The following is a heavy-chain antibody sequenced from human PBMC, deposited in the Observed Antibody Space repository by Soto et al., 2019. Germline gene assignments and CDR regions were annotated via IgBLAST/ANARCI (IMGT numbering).Heavy chain of an antibody. Sequence: ESGGGLVQPGGSLRLSCAASGFTFSSYAMSWVRQAPGKGLEWVSVLSESDDSAYYADSVKGRFTISRDNSQKTLYLQMNSLRAEDTAVYYCAKDLFLYDSSGDYAAVCYFDQWGPGILVTVSS. V-gene: IGHV3-23*01. J-gene: IGHJ4*02. CDR2: LSESDDSA. D-gene: IGHD3-22*01. CDR3: AKDLFLYDSSGDYAAVCYFDQ. CDR1: GFTFSSYA.